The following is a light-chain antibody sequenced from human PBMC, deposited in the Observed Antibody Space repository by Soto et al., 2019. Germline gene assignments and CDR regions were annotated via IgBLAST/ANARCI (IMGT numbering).Light chain of an antibody. Sequence: QSALTQPRSVSGSPGQSVTISCTGTSSDVGAYNYVSWYQQHPGKAPKLMIYDVSNRPSGVPDRFSGSKSGNTASLIISGLQAEDEADYYCCSYAGSADVFGTGTKVTVL. CDR1: SSDVGAYNY. V-gene: IGLV2-11*01. J-gene: IGLJ1*01. CDR3: CSYAGSADV. CDR2: DVS.